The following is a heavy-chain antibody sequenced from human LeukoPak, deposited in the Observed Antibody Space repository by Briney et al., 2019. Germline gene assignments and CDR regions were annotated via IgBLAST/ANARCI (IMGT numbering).Heavy chain of an antibody. CDR1: GFTFSSYG. CDR2: IRYDGSNK. V-gene: IGHV3-30*02. J-gene: IGHJ4*02. D-gene: IGHD2-2*01. Sequence: QPGGSLRLSCAASGFTFSSYGMHWVRQAPGKGLEWVAFIRYDGSNKYYADSVKGRFTISRDNSKNTLYLQMNSLRAEDTAVYYCARGPAYCTTTSCLPIPPDHWGQGTLVTVSS. CDR3: ARGPAYCTTTSCLPIPPDH.